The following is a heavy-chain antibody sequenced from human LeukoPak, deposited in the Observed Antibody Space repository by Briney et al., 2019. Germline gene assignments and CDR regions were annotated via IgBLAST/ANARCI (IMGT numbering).Heavy chain of an antibody. CDR2: IDPSDSYT. J-gene: IGHJ6*04. CDR1: GYSFTSYW. V-gene: IGHV5-10-1*01. D-gene: IGHD6-19*01. CDR3: ARRVVAGPGDYYGMDV. Sequence: GESLRISCKGSGYSFTSYWISWVRQMPGKGLEWMGRIDPSDSYTNYSPSFQGHVTISADKSISTAYLQWCSLKASDTAMYYCARRVVAGPGDYYGMDVWGKGTTVTVSS.